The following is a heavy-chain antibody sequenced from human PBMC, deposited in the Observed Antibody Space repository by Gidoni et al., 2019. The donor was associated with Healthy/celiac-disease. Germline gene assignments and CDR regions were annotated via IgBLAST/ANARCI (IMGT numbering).Heavy chain of an antibody. D-gene: IGHD2-2*02. CDR3: AKDSLDIVVVPAAITRSSNYYFDY. CDR1: GFTFSSYG. CDR2: ISYDGSNK. V-gene: IGHV3-30*18. J-gene: IGHJ4*02. Sequence: QVQLVESGGGVVQPGRSLRLSCAAPGFTFSSYGMPWVRQAPGKGLEWVAVISYDGSNKYYADSVKGRFTISRDNSKNTLYLQMNSLRAEDTAVYYCAKDSLDIVVVPAAITRSSNYYFDYWGQGTLVTVSS.